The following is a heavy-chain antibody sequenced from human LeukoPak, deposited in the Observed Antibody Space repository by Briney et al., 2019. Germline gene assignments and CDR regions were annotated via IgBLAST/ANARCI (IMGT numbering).Heavy chain of an antibody. J-gene: IGHJ6*02. V-gene: IGHV1-24*01. CDR3: ATSYVLMVCATNYYGMDV. Sequence: ASVKVSCKVSGYTLTELSMHWVRQAPGKGLEWMGGFDPEDGETIYAQKFQGRVTMTEDTSTDTAYMELSSLRSEDTAVYYCATSYVLMVCATNYYGMDVWGQGTTVTVSS. CDR1: GYTLTELS. D-gene: IGHD2-8*01. CDR2: FDPEDGET.